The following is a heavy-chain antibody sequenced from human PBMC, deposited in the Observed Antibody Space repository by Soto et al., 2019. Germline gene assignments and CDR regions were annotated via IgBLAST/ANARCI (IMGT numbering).Heavy chain of an antibody. V-gene: IGHV4-31*03. J-gene: IGHJ4*02. CDR1: SGSTSSSGFY. CDR2: IYYNGIT. CDR3: AGSVGELARFGY. D-gene: IGHD3-10*01. Sequence: QVHLQESGPGLVKPSQTPSLTCTVSSGSTSSSGFYWSWIRQHPGKGLEWIGYIYYNGITYYNPSLKSRVSLSVDTSKNQFSLNLTSLTAADTAVYYCAGSVGELARFGYWGQGALVTVSS.